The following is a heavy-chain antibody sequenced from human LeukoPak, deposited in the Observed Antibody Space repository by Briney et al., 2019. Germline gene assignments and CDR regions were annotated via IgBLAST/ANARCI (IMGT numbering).Heavy chain of an antibody. CDR3: AKSTWSTYYFDY. J-gene: IGHJ4*02. D-gene: IGHD5/OR15-5a*01. CDR2: ISSSSSYI. Sequence: GGSLRLSCAASGFTFSSYAMNWVRQAPGKGLGWVSSISSSSSYIYYADSVKGRFTISRDNAKNSLYLQMNSLRAEDTAVYYCAKSTWSTYYFDYWGQGTLVTVSS. V-gene: IGHV3-21*06. CDR1: GFTFSSYA.